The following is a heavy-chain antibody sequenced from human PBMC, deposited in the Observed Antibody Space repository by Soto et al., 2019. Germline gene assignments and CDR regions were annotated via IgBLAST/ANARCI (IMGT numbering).Heavy chain of an antibody. CDR3: ARGGARRDILTGYDAFDI. CDR1: GGSFSGYY. Sequence: SETLSLTCAVYGGSFSGYYWSWIRQPPGKGLEWIGEINHSGSTNYNPSLKSRVTISVDTSKNQFSLKLSSVTAADTAVYYCARGGARRDILTGYDAFDIWGQGTMVTFSS. CDR2: INHSGST. D-gene: IGHD3-9*01. J-gene: IGHJ3*02. V-gene: IGHV4-34*01.